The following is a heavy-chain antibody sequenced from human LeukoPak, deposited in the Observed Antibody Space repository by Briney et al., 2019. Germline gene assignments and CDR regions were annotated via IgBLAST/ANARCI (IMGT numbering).Heavy chain of an antibody. CDR3: ARELEYSSSSPIDY. CDR1: GGSISSGSYY. CDR2: IYTSGST. J-gene: IGHJ4*02. D-gene: IGHD6-6*01. Sequence: SQTLSLXCTVPGGSISSGSYYWSWIRQPAEKGLEWIGRIYTSGSTNYNPSLKSRVTISVDTSKNQFSLKLSSVTAADTAVYYCARELEYSSSSPIDYWGQGTLVTVSS. V-gene: IGHV4-61*02.